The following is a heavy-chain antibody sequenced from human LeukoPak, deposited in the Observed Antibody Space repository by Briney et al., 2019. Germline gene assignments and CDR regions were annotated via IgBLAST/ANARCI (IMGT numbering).Heavy chain of an antibody. CDR2: IYYSGST. CDR3: ASSYYGPSSGYFDY. Sequence: PSETLSLTCTVSGGSISSYYWSWIRQPPGKGLEWIGDIYYSGSTNYNPSLKSRVTISVDTSKNQFSLKLSSVTAADTAVYYCASSYYGPSSGYFDYWGEGTLVTVSS. D-gene: IGHD3-10*01. CDR1: GGSISSYY. J-gene: IGHJ4*02. V-gene: IGHV4-59*01.